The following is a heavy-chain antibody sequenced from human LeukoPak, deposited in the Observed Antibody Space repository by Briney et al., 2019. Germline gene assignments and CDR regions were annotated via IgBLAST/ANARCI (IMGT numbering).Heavy chain of an antibody. Sequence: GASVKVSCKASGYTFTSYDINWVRQATGQGLEWMGWMNPNSGNTGYAQKFQGRVTMTRNTSISTAYMELSSLRSEDTAVYYCARSGSGPLYDYVWGSYWYFDYWGQGTLVTVSS. V-gene: IGHV1-8*01. CDR1: GYTFTSYD. J-gene: IGHJ4*02. CDR3: ARSGSGPLYDYVWGSYWYFDY. CDR2: MNPNSGNT. D-gene: IGHD3-16*01.